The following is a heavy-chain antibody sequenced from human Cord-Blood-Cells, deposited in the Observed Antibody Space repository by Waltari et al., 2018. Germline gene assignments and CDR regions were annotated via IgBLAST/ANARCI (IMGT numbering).Heavy chain of an antibody. CDR3: ARRATVVTEYYFDY. Sequence: QVQLVQSGAAVKKPGSSVKVSCKASGGTFSSPAISGGRQDPGQGLEWMGGIIPIFVTANYAQKFQGGVTITADESTITAYMELSSLRSEHTAVYYCARRATVVTEYYFDYWGQGTLVTVSS. CDR1: GGTFSSPA. V-gene: IGHV1-69*01. CDR2: IIPIFVTA. J-gene: IGHJ4*02. D-gene: IGHD4-17*01.